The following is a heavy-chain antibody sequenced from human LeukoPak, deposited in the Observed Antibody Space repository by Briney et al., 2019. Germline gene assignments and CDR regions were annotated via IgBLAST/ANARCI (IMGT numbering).Heavy chain of an antibody. CDR3: ARDLSYYGDYEYGMDV. J-gene: IGHJ6*02. Sequence: SETLCLTCTVSGGSISSGGYYWSWIRQHPGKGLEWIGYIYYSGSTYYNPSLKSRVTISVDTSKNQFSLKLSSVTAADTAVYYCARDLSYYGDYEYGMDVWGQGTTVTVSS. V-gene: IGHV4-31*03. D-gene: IGHD4-17*01. CDR2: IYYSGST. CDR1: GGSISSGGYY.